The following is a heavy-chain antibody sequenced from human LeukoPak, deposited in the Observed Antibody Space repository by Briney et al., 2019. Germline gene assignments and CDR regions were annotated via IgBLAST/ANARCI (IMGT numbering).Heavy chain of an antibody. Sequence: KTGGSLRLSCAASGFTFSTYSMNWVRQAPGKGLEWVSSISSSSTYIYYADSVKGRFTISRDNAKNSLYLQVNSLRAEDTAVYYCARGYSGRSPFGYWGQGTLVTVSS. CDR2: ISSSSTYI. J-gene: IGHJ4*02. CDR3: ARGYSGRSPFGY. D-gene: IGHD1-26*01. CDR1: GFTFSTYS. V-gene: IGHV3-21*03.